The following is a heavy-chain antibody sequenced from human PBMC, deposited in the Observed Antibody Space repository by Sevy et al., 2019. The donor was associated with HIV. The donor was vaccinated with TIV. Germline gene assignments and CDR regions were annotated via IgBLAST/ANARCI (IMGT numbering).Heavy chain of an antibody. V-gene: IGHV7-4-1*02. CDR1: GYTFTNYA. D-gene: IGHD5-12*01. J-gene: IGHJ3*02. CDR2: INTNTGNP. Sequence: ASVKVSCKASGYTFTNYAMNWVRQAPGQGLEWMGWINTNTGNPTYAQGFTGRFVFSLDTSVSTAYLQISSLKAEDSGVYYCARGYIGYGSGDAFDIWGQGKMVTVSS. CDR3: ARGYIGYGSGDAFDI.